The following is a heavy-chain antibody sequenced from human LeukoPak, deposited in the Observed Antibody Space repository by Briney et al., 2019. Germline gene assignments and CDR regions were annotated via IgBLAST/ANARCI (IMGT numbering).Heavy chain of an antibody. J-gene: IGHJ6*02. CDR2: ISASGGST. CDR3: SKICCAYSNFVGFFYFYCMDV. V-gene: IGHV3-23*01. CDR1: GVTFRSYA. D-gene: IGHD4-11*01. Sequence: GGSLRLSCAASGVTFRSYAMSWVRQAPGKGLEWVSAISASGGSTYYADSVKGRFTISRDNSKNTLYLQMNSLRAEDTAVYFFSKICCAYSNFVGFFYFYCMDVWGQGTTVTVSS.